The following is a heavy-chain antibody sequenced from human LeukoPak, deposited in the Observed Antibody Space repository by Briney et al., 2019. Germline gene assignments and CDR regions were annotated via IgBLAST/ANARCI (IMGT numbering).Heavy chain of an antibody. CDR2: IYYNGNT. CDR3: VRGNYDNRGYSNAFDI. D-gene: IGHD3-22*01. CDR1: GASISSSY. Sequence: SETLSLTCTVSGASISSSYWSWIRQPPGKRLEWIGYIYYNGNTNSNPSLKSRVTILADTSKNQFSLNLSSVTAADTAVYYCVRGNYDNRGYSNAFDIWGQGAMVTVSS. V-gene: IGHV4-59*01. J-gene: IGHJ3*02.